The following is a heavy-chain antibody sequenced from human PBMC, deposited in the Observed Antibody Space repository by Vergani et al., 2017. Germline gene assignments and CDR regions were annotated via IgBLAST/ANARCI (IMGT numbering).Heavy chain of an antibody. CDR2: IYYSGSP. CDR1: GGSISRSSYY. CDR3: ARHERVAGIGYFDY. V-gene: IGHV4-39*01. D-gene: IGHD6-19*01. Sequence: QLQLQESGPGLAKPSETLSLTCTVAGGSISRSSYYWGWIRQPPEKGLEWIGSIYYSGSPFYNPSLKSRVTMSVDTSKNQFSLKRSSVTAADTAVYYCARHERVAGIGYFDYWGQGTLVTVSS. J-gene: IGHJ4*02.